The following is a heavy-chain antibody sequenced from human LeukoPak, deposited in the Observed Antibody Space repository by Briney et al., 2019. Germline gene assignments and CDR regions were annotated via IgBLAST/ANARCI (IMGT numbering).Heavy chain of an antibody. J-gene: IGHJ4*02. Sequence: GGSLRLSCTVSGFTFSSYWMHWVRQAPGMGLVWVSRINTDGSTTSYADSVKGRFTISRDNSKNTLYLQMNSLRAEDTAVYYCAREGGIAAAVIDYWGQGTLVTVSS. CDR3: AREGGIAAAVIDY. CDR1: GFTFSSYW. CDR2: INTDGSTT. V-gene: IGHV3-74*01. D-gene: IGHD6-13*01.